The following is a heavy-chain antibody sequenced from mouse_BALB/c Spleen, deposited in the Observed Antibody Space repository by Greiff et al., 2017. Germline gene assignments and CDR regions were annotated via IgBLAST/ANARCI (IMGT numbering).Heavy chain of an antibody. CDR2: IRNKANGYTT. CDR1: GFTFTDYY. CDR3: ARDTLDDNYGDYDMDY. V-gene: IGHV7-3*02. J-gene: IGHJ4*01. Sequence: EVKLVESGGGLVQPGGSLRLSCATSGFTFTDYYMSWVRQTPGKALEWLGFIRNKANGYTTEYSASVKGRFTISRDNSQSILYLQMNTLRAEDSATYYCARDTLDDNYGDYDMDYWGQGTSVTVSS. D-gene: IGHD2-1*01.